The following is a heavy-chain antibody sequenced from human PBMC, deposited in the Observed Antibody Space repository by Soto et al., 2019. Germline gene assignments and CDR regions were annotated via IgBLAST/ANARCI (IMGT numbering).Heavy chain of an antibody. V-gene: IGHV1-69*01. D-gene: IGHD6-19*01. Sequence: QVQLVQSGAEVKKPGSSVKVSCKASGGTFSSYAISWGRQAPGQGLEWMGGIIPIFGTANYAQKFQGRVTITADEPPRTAYRELSSWGSEDTAVYFCAGGFSGWYNYWGQGTLVTVSS. CDR1: GGTFSSYA. J-gene: IGHJ4*02. CDR3: AGGFSGWYNY. CDR2: IIPIFGTA.